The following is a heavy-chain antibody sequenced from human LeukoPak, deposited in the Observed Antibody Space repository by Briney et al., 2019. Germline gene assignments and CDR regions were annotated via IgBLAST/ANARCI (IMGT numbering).Heavy chain of an antibody. D-gene: IGHD3-10*01. CDR1: GGSISSYY. V-gene: IGHV4-59*12. CDR3: AGLYYYGSGSYSDY. J-gene: IGHJ4*02. CDR2: IYYSGST. Sequence: SETLSLTCTVSGGSISSYYWSWIRQPPGKGLEWIGYIYYSGSTNYNPSLKSRVTISVDTSKNQFSLKLSSVTAADTAVYYCAGLYYYGSGSYSDYWGQGTLVTVSS.